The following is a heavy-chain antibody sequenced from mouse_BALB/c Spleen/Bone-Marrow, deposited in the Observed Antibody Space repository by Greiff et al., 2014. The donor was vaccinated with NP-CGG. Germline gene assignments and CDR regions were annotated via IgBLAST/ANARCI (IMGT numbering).Heavy chain of an antibody. V-gene: IGHV1-7*01. Sequence: QVQLQQSGPELAKPGASVKMSCKASGYTFTDTWIHWIKQRPGQGLEWIGYINPSTGYAEYNRNFKDKATLTVDKSSSTAYMQLSSLTSEDSAVYYCARDYWGQGTTLTVSS. CDR2: INPSTGYA. CDR1: GYTFTDTW. J-gene: IGHJ2*01. CDR3: ARDY.